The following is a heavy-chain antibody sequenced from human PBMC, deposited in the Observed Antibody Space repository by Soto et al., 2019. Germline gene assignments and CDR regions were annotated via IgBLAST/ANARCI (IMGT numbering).Heavy chain of an antibody. Sequence: EVELLESGGGLVQPEGSLRLSCAASGFTFSTYAMGWVRLAPGKGLEWVSVVSSGGGTHYADSVKGRFTDSRDNSKNTLSLQMNSLRADDTAVYYCAKRRGAGGHFDYWGQGALVTVSS. V-gene: IGHV3-23*01. J-gene: IGHJ4*02. D-gene: IGHD2-15*01. CDR2: VSSGGGT. CDR3: AKRRGAGGHFDY. CDR1: GFTFSTYA.